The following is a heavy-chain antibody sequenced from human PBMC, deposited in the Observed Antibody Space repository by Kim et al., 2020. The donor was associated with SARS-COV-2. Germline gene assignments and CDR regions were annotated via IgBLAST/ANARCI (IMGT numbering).Heavy chain of an antibody. D-gene: IGHD3-16*01. Sequence: QKLQGRVTMTTDTSTSTAYMELRSLRSDDTAVYYCARDMGAYYYYGMDVWGQGTTVTVSS. J-gene: IGHJ6*02. CDR3: ARDMGAYYYYGMDV. V-gene: IGHV1-18*01.